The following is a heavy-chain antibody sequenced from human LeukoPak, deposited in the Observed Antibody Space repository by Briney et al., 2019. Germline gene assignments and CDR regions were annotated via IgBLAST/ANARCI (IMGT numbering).Heavy chain of an antibody. CDR2: INPSGHNG. J-gene: IGHJ4*02. CDR1: RYTFSRYS. Sequence: ASLKASCKASRYTFSRYSTHWVRPAPEQRLERMGIINPSGHNGRYAQKFHGRVTMTRAMSTSTVYMEVSSLGSEDPAVYYCAGAVTYLGVAISAHWRQGALVSVCS. CDR3: AGAVTYLGVAISAH. V-gene: IGHV1-46*01. D-gene: IGHD2-15*01.